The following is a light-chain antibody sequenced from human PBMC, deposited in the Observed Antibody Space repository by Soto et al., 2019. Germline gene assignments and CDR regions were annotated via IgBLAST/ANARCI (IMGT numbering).Light chain of an antibody. Sequence: EIVMTQSPVTLSVSPGEGVTLSCRASQSVYSNLAWYQQKPDQAPRLLIYDASARATDIPARFSGSGSGTDFTLTVSRLQSEDFAVYYGQQYNNWPLTFSGGTKVEIK. V-gene: IGKV3-15*01. CDR3: QQYNNWPLT. CDR1: QSVYSN. J-gene: IGKJ4*01. CDR2: DAS.